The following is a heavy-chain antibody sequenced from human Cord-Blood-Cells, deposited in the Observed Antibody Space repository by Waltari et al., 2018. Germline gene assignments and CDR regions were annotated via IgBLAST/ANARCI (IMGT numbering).Heavy chain of an antibody. CDR3: ARGLKGVSYYFDY. D-gene: IGHD1-26*01. CDR2: INHSGSN. Sequence: QVQLQQWGAGLLKPSEPLSLTCAVYGESFSGYYWSWIRQPPGKGLEVIGEINHSGSNNYNPSLKSRVTIAVDTSKNQFSPKLSSVTASDTAVYYCARGLKGVSYYFDYWGQGTLVTVSS. CDR1: GESFSGYY. V-gene: IGHV4-34*01. J-gene: IGHJ4*02.